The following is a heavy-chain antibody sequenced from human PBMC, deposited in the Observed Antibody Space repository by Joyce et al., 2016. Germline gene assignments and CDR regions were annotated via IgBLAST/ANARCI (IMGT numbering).Heavy chain of an antibody. J-gene: IGHJ4*01. CDR2: VNPSGGST. D-gene: IGHD4-23*01. Sequence: QVQLVQSGPEVKKPGASVTVSCKASGYAFTSFFLHWVRQAPGQGLEWMGIVNPSGGSTTSAQKFQDRVTMTRDTSKNTVYLELSSLRADDTAVYYCARVGGYGGDSGYYFDYWGHGTLVTVSS. CDR3: ARVGGYGGDSGYYFDY. CDR1: GYAFTSFF. V-gene: IGHV1-46*01.